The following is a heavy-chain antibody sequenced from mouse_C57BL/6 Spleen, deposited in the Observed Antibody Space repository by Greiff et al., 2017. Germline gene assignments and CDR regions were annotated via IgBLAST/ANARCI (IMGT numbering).Heavy chain of an antibody. Sequence: VKLMESGAELVKPGASVKLSCTASGFNIKDYYMHWVKQRTEQGLEWIGRIDPEDGETKYAPKFPDKATITADPSSNTAYLQLSSLSSEDTAVYYWARNWGFGYWGQGTALAVAS. J-gene: IGHJ2*01. CDR1: GFNIKDYY. D-gene: IGHD4-1*01. CDR2: IDPEDGET. V-gene: IGHV14-2*01. CDR3: ARNWGFGY.